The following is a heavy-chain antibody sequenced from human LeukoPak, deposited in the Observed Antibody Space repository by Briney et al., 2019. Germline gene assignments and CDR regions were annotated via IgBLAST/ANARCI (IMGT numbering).Heavy chain of an antibody. CDR3: ARGSGFGVVITPRFYYGMDV. D-gene: IGHD3-3*01. Sequence: PSEALSLTCTISGGSISSYFWIWIRQPPGKGLEWIGYIFYSGTTKYNPSLRSRVTISADTSKNQFSLKLNSVTAADTAVYYCARGSGFGVVITPRFYYGMDVWGQGTTVTLSS. CDR1: GGSISSYF. J-gene: IGHJ6*02. CDR2: IFYSGTT. V-gene: IGHV4-59*01.